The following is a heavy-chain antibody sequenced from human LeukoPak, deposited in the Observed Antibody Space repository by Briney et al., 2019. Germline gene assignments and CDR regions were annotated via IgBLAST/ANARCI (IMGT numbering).Heavy chain of an antibody. J-gene: IGHJ5*02. Sequence: GGSLRLSCAASGFTFSSHAMHWVCQAPGKGLEWVAVISRDGRRIYYTDSAKGRFIISRDNSKNTLSLQMNSLRGEDTAVYSCARDRVNRADCGGDCYSAVFDHWGQGILVTVSS. V-gene: IGHV3-30*04. CDR1: GFTFSSHA. CDR3: ARDRVNRADCGGDCYSAVFDH. D-gene: IGHD2-21*02. CDR2: ISRDGRRI.